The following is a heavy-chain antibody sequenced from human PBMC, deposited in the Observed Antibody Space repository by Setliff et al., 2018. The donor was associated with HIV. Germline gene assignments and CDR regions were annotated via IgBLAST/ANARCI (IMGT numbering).Heavy chain of an antibody. J-gene: IGHJ3*02. D-gene: IGHD2-21*02. Sequence: SETLSLTCTVSGGSISSHYWSWIRQPPGKGLQWIGYIYYSGGTYYNPSLKSRVTISVDTSKNQFSLKLSSVTAADTAVYFCAREKESCSGGDCWKNAFDIWGQGKMVTVSS. CDR2: IYYSGGT. V-gene: IGHV4-59*11. CDR3: AREKESCSGGDCWKNAFDI. CDR1: GGSISSHY.